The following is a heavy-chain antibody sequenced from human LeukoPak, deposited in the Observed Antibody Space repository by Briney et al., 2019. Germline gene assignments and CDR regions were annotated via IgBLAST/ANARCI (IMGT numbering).Heavy chain of an antibody. CDR3: AKGSSNYISTIVN. CDR2: LSGGASRT. V-gene: IGHV3-23*01. Sequence: QTGGSLRLSCAASGFTFSNYAMNWVRQATGKGLEWVSALSGGASRTYYADSVKGRFTISRDNSKNTLCLQMNSLSAEDTAVYYCAKGSSNYISTIVNWGQGTLVTVSS. CDR1: GFTFSNYA. D-gene: IGHD4-11*01. J-gene: IGHJ4*02.